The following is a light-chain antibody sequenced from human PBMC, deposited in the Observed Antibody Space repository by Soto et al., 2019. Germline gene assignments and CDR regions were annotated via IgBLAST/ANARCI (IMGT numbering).Light chain of an antibody. V-gene: IGKV3-20*01. CDR3: KQYGISPYT. CDR1: QSVSSSY. CDR2: GAS. J-gene: IGKJ2*01. Sequence: EIVLTQSPGTLSLSPGERATLSCRASQSVSSSYLAWYQQKPGQAPRLLIYGASSRATGIPDRFSGSVSGTDFTLTISRLEPEDFAVYYCKQYGISPYTFGQGTKLEIK.